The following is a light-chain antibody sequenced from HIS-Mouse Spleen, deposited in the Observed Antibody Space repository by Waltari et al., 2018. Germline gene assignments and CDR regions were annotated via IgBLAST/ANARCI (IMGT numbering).Light chain of an antibody. CDR1: QGVSSSY. CDR3: QQYGSSPXIT. J-gene: IGKJ5*01. V-gene: IGKV3-20*01. CDR2: GAS. Sequence: EXXLXQSPGTLSLSPGERATLSXRASQGVSSSYLAWYHQKPGQAPRPLIYGASSRAXXXPDRFSXXGSXXDFXLTISRXEPEDFAVYXXQQYGSSPXITXXQGTXLEIK.